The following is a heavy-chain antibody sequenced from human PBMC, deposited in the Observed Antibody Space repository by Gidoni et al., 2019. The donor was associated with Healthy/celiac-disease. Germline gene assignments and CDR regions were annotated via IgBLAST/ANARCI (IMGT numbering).Heavy chain of an antibody. CDR1: GFTFSSYA. D-gene: IGHD2-15*01. CDR3: ARSDIVVVVD. V-gene: IGHV3-30-3*01. Sequence: QVQLVESGGGVVQPGRSLRLSCAASGFTFSSYAMHWVRQAPGKGLEWVAVISYDGSNKYYADSVKGRFTISRDNSKNTLYLQMNSLRAEDTAVYYCARSDIVVVVDWGQGTLVTVSS. CDR2: ISYDGSNK. J-gene: IGHJ4*02.